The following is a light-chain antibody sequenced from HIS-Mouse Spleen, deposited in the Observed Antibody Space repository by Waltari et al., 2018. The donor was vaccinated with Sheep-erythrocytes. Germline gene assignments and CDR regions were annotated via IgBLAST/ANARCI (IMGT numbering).Light chain of an antibody. CDR3: SSYAGSNNWV. V-gene: IGLV2-8*01. J-gene: IGLJ3*02. CDR1: SSDVGGYNY. Sequence: QSALTQPPSASGSPGQSVTIACTGASSDVGGYNYVSWYQQPPGKAPKPMIYEVSKRPSGVPDRFSGSKSGNTASLTVSGLQAEDEADYYCSSYAGSNNWVFGGGTKLTVL. CDR2: EVS.